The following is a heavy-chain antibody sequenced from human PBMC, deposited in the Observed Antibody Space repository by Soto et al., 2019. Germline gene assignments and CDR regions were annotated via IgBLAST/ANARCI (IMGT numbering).Heavy chain of an antibody. J-gene: IGHJ4*02. CDR1: GGSVSSGNYF. Sequence: PSETLSLTCTVSGGSVSSGNYFWSWIRQPPGKGLEWIGYIYHRGKSYYNPSLKSPATISIDTSNNQFSLQLSSVTAADTAVYFCARVLGDNLLPGYSEVDTALAVFDLWGRGTLVTVS. CDR3: ARVLGDNLLPGYSEVDTALAVFDL. D-gene: IGHD5-18*01. V-gene: IGHV4-30-4*01. CDR2: IYHRGKS.